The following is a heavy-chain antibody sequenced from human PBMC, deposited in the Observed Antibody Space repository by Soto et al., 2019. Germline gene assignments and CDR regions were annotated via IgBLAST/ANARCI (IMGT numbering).Heavy chain of an antibody. J-gene: IGHJ3*02. Sequence: QVQLVESGGGVVQPGRSLRLSCAASGFTFSSYGMHWVRQAPGKGLEWVAVISYDGSNKYYADSVKGRLTISRDNSKNXLXPQMNNLRGEDTAVYYCAKDNGSGCDWLRVGDASDIWGQGTMVTVSS. CDR3: AKDNGSGCDWLRVGDASDI. CDR1: GFTFSSYG. CDR2: ISYDGSNK. D-gene: IGHD5-12*01. V-gene: IGHV3-30*18.